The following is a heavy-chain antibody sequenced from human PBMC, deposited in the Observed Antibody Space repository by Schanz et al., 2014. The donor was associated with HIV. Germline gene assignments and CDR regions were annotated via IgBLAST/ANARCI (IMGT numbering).Heavy chain of an antibody. D-gene: IGHD1-7*01. CDR2: ISSSGRSI. Sequence: EVQLLQSGGALVQPGGSLKLSCTASGFMFNNYAMAWVRQAPGKGLEWVSTISSSGRSIFYTDPVKGRFTISRDNSKNTLYLQMNSLRAEDTAVYYCAKDRITGTTGVPYYYYGMDVWGQGTTVTVSS. V-gene: IGHV3-23*01. CDR3: AKDRITGTTGVPYYYYGMDV. CDR1: GFMFNNYA. J-gene: IGHJ6*02.